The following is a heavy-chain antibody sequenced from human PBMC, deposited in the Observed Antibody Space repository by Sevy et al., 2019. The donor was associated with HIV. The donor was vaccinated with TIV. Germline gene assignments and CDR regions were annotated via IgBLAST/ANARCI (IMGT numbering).Heavy chain of an antibody. V-gene: IGHV3-30-3*01. CDR2: ISHGGSYE. J-gene: IGHJ3*02. CDR1: GFAFRDSA. CDR3: ARMVSGGLRWELIKENAFDI. D-gene: IGHD4-17*01. Sequence: GGSLRLSCEASGFAFRDSAIHWVRQSPGKGLEWVALISHGGSYEYYVDSVKGRLTVSSDRSKNILYLRMDSLRAEDTAVYYCARMVSGGLRWELIKENAFDIWGQGTAVTVSS.